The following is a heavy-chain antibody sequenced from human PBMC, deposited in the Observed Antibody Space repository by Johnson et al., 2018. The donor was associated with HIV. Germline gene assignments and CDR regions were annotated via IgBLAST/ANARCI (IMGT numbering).Heavy chain of an antibody. Sequence: VQLVESGGGLVQPGGSLRLSCAASGFTVSSNYMSWVRQTPGKGLEWVSVIYSGGITYYADSVKGRFTISRDNSKSTVYLQMNSLRVEDTAVYYCAKDLRGIAGAIDAFDIWGQGTMVTVSS. CDR3: AKDLRGIAGAIDAFDI. D-gene: IGHD6-19*01. J-gene: IGHJ3*02. CDR2: IYSGGIT. V-gene: IGHV3-66*01. CDR1: GFTVSSNY.